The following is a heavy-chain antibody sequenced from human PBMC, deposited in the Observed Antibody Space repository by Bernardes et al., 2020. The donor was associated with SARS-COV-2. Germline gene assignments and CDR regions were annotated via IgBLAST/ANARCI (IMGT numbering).Heavy chain of an antibody. V-gene: IGHV3-23*01. D-gene: IGHD3-22*01. CDR3: ATELQYDNIY. J-gene: IGHJ4*02. CDR2: ISAIRNT. Sequence: GVLRLSCATSGITFSTSDMAWVRQAPGKGLEWVSTISAIRNTHYADPVKGRFIISRDDAKNALYLQMNSLRADDTATYYCATELQYDNIYWGQGALVTVSS. CDR1: GITFSTSD.